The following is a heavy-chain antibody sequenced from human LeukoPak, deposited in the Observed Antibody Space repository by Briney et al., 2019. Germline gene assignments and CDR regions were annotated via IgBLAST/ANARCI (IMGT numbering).Heavy chain of an antibody. CDR1: GFTFSSYA. J-gene: IGHJ1*01. CDR2: ISYDGSNK. CDR3: ARVFPACANEKEYFQH. Sequence: GRSLRLSCAASGFTFSSYAMHWVRQAPGKGLEWVAVISYDGSNKYYADSVKGRFTISRDNSKNTLYLQMNSLRAEDTAVYYCARVFPACANEKEYFQHWGQGTLVTVSS. V-gene: IGHV3-30-3*01.